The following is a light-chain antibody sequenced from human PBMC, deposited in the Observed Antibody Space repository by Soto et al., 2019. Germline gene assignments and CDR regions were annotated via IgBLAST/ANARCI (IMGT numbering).Light chain of an antibody. Sequence: DIVMTQSPDSLAVSLGERATINCKSSQSVLYSSNNKNYLAWYQQKPGQPPKLLIYWASTRESGVPDRFSGSGSGTDFTLTISSLQAEDVAVYYCQQYYSTPLIFGPGTKGDI. CDR3: QQYYSTPLI. V-gene: IGKV4-1*01. J-gene: IGKJ3*01. CDR1: QSVLYSSNNKNY. CDR2: WAS.